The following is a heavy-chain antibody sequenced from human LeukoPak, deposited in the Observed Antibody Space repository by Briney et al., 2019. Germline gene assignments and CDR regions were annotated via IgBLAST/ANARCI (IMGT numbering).Heavy chain of an antibody. CDR1: GFTFSSYW. CDR2: IKQDGSEK. CDR3: AKIPSAVPGRGFDY. V-gene: IGHV3-7*01. D-gene: IGHD6-19*01. J-gene: IGHJ4*02. Sequence: PGGSLRLSCAASGFTFSSYWMSWVRQAPGKGLEWVANIKQDGSEKYYVDSVKGRFTISRDNAKNSLYLQMNSLRAEDTAVYYCAKIPSAVPGRGFDYWGQGTLVIVSS.